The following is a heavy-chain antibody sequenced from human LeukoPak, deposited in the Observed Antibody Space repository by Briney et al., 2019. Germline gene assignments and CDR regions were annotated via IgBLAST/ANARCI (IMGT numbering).Heavy chain of an antibody. J-gene: IGHJ4*02. CDR1: GATFSSYA. CDR3: ARGRWLQPWGYFDY. Sequence: SVTLSCKSSGATFSSYAISWVRQPPAQGMEWMGGIIPIFGTADYAEKFQGRVTITTDESTSTAYMELSSLRSEDTAVYYCARGRWLQPWGYFDYWGQGTLVTVSS. D-gene: IGHD5-24*01. V-gene: IGHV1-69*05. CDR2: IIPIFGTA.